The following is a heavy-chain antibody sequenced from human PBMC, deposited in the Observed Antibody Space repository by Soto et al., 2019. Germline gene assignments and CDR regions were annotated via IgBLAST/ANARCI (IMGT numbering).Heavy chain of an antibody. Sequence: SETLSLTCTVSGGSISYVYWNWIRQPPGKGLEWIGNVYYSGSTNYNPSLKSRVTISLDTSKNHISLKLSSVTAADTAVYYCARTVFWSGYYKMDYYYGMDVWGQGTTVTVSS. CDR1: GGSISYVY. CDR3: ARTVFWSGYYKMDYYYGMDV. D-gene: IGHD3-3*01. CDR2: VYYSGST. J-gene: IGHJ6*02. V-gene: IGHV4-59*08.